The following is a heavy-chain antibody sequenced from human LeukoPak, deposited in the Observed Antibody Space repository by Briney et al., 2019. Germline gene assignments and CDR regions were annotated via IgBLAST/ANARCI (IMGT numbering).Heavy chain of an antibody. CDR2: INPNSGGT. Sequence: VASVKVSCKASGYTFTGYYMHWVRRAPGQGLEWMGWINPNSGGTNYAQKFQGRVTMTRGTSISTAYMELSRLRSDDTAVYYCARDGGTDCSSTSCYVGYFDYWGQGTLVTVSS. CDR1: GYTFTGYY. V-gene: IGHV1-2*02. D-gene: IGHD2-2*01. J-gene: IGHJ4*02. CDR3: ARDGGTDCSSTSCYVGYFDY.